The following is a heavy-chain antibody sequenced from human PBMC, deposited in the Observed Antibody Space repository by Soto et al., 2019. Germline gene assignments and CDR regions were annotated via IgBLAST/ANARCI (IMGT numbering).Heavy chain of an antibody. D-gene: IGHD5-18*01. CDR3: ARSRIQLWFNAFDI. Sequence: QVQLVQSGTEVKQPGSSVKVSCKASGGAISSYAFSWVRQAPGQGIEWLGGVIPIIATPNNAQKFQDRVTISADESTNTVNMELNSLTSDDTAVYYCARSRIQLWFNAFDIWGQGTMVVVSS. V-gene: IGHV1-69*01. CDR2: VIPIIATP. J-gene: IGHJ3*02. CDR1: GGAISSYA.